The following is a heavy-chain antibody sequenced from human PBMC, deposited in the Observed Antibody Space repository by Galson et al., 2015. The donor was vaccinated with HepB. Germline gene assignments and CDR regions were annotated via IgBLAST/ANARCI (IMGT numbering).Heavy chain of an antibody. Sequence: SLRLSCAASGFPFSSYSMNWVRQAPGKGLAWVSSITTNRLFIYYADSVQGRFTISRDNAKNSLYLQMNSLTAEDTALYYCARDPGWMTTVVNFDSRFDYWGQGALVTVSS. J-gene: IGHJ4*02. CDR1: GFPFSSYS. CDR2: ITTNRLFI. D-gene: IGHD4-23*01. V-gene: IGHV3-21*01. CDR3: ARDPGWMTTVVNFDSRFDY.